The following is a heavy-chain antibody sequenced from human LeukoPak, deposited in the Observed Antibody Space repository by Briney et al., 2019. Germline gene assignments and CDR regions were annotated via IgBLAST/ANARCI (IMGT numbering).Heavy chain of an antibody. V-gene: IGHV3-11*04. CDR3: ARDGIAARTSLYYYYYMDV. Sequence: GGSLRLSCAASGFTFSEYYMSWIRQAPGKGLEWVSYISSSGSTIYYADSVKGRFTISRDNAKNSLYLQMNSLRAEDTAVYYCARDGIAARTSLYYYYYMDVWGKGTTVTVSS. CDR2: ISSSGSTI. CDR1: GFTFSEYY. D-gene: IGHD6-6*01. J-gene: IGHJ6*03.